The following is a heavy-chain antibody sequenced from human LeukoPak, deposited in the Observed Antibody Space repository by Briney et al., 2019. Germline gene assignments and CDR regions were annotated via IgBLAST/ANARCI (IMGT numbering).Heavy chain of an antibody. V-gene: IGHV1-8*01. CDR1: GYTFTSYD. J-gene: IGHJ4*02. Sequence: ASVKVSCKASGYTFTSYDINWVRQATGQGLEWMGWMNPNSGNTGYAQKFQGRVTMTRNTSISTAYMELSSLRSEDTAVYYCAGGTLFYDCSGTSCYTSGLDYWGQGTLVTVSS. CDR2: MNPNSGNT. CDR3: AGGTLFYDCSGTSCYTSGLDY. D-gene: IGHD2-2*02.